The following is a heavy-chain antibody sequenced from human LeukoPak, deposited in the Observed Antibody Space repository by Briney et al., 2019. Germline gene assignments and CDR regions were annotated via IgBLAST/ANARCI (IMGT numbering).Heavy chain of an antibody. CDR1: GFTFSSYG. CDR3: ARGLNTIFGVVIILGPFDY. V-gene: IGHV3-33*01. Sequence: GGSLRLSCAAPGFTFSSYGMHWVRQAPGKGLEWVAVIWYDGSNKYYADSVKGRFTISRDNSKNTLYLQMNSLRAEDTAVYYCARGLNTIFGVVIILGPFDYWGQGTLVTVSS. J-gene: IGHJ4*02. D-gene: IGHD3-3*01. CDR2: IWYDGSNK.